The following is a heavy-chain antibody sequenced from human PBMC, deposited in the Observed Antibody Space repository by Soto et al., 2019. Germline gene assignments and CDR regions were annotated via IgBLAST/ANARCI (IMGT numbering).Heavy chain of an antibody. CDR1: GYTFTSYG. CDR3: ARGWIVGATLVSFDY. D-gene: IGHD1-26*01. J-gene: IGHJ4*02. CDR2: ISAYNGNT. V-gene: IGHV1-18*01. Sequence: GASVKVSCKASGYTFTSYGISWVRQAPGQGLEWMGWISAYNGNTNYAQKLQGRVTMTTDTSTSTAYMELRSLRSDDTAVYYCARGWIVGATLVSFDYWGQGTLVTVSS.